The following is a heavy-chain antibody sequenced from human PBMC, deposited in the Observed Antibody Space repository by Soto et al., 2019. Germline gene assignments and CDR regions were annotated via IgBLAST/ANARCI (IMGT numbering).Heavy chain of an antibody. CDR2: IIPIFGTA. Sequence: GASVKVSCKASGGTFSSYAISWVRQAPGQGLEWMGGIIPIFGTANYAQKFQGRVTITADESTSTAYMELSGLRSEDTALYYCARGGYDILTGGSLDYWGQGTLVTVSS. J-gene: IGHJ4*02. CDR3: ARGGYDILTGGSLDY. D-gene: IGHD3-9*01. CDR1: GGTFSSYA. V-gene: IGHV1-69*13.